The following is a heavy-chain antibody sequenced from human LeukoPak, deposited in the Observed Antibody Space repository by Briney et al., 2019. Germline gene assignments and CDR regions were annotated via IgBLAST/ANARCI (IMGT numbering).Heavy chain of an antibody. Sequence: GGSLRLSCAASGFTFSSYSMNWVRQAPGKGLVWVSRINSDGRSTNYADSVKGRFTISRDNAKNTLYLQMNSLRAEDTAVYYCARSAYPGNSVIEDWGRGTLVTVSS. J-gene: IGHJ4*02. V-gene: IGHV3-74*01. CDR2: INSDGRST. D-gene: IGHD4-23*01. CDR1: GFTFSSYS. CDR3: ARSAYPGNSVIED.